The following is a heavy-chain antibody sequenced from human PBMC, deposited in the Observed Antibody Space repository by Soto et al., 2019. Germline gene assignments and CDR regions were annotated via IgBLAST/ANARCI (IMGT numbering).Heavy chain of an antibody. CDR3: ATSFGSGYRAFDY. Sequence: QVQLVQSGAEVKKPGSSLRVSCKSSGDTFNFYTINWVRQAPGLGLEWLVRIIPYLSVSNYAQKFQGRVTITADKSTSTDYMEVRSLRSEDTAMYYCATSFGSGYRAFDYWGQGALVTVSS. CDR1: GDTFNFYT. CDR2: IIPYLSVS. J-gene: IGHJ4*02. D-gene: IGHD3-10*01. V-gene: IGHV1-69*02.